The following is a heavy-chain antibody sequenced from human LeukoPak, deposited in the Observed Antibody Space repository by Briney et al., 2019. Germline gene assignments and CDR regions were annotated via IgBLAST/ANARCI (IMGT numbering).Heavy chain of an antibody. CDR2: INHSGST. D-gene: IGHD6-6*01. Sequence: SETLSLTCAVYGGSFSGYYWSWIRQPPGKGLEWIGEINHSGSTNYNPSLKSRVTISVGTSKNQFSLKLSSVTAADTAVYYCARASIAARRGYFDYWGQGTLVTVSS. V-gene: IGHV4-34*01. CDR3: ARASIAARRGYFDY. CDR1: GGSFSGYY. J-gene: IGHJ4*02.